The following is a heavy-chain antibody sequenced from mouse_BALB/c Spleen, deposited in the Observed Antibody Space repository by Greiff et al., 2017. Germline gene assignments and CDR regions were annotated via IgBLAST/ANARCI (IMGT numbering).Heavy chain of an antibody. V-gene: IGHV3-2*02. CDR3: ARSYYYGSKYYFDY. D-gene: IGHD1-1*01. J-gene: IGHJ2*01. CDR2: ISYSGST. CDR1: GYSITSDYA. Sequence: EVKLVESGPGLVKPSQSLSLTCTVTGYSITSDYAWNWIRQFPGNKLEWMGYISYSGSTSYNPSLKSRISITRDTSKNQFFLQLNSVTTEDTATYYCARSYYYGSKYYFDYWGQGTTLTVSS.